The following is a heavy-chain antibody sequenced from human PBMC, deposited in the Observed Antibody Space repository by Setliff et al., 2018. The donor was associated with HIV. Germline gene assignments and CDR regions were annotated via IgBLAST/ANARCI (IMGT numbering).Heavy chain of an antibody. J-gene: IGHJ2*01. Sequence: PSETLSLTCTVSGYSISSSSYYWDWIRQPPGKGLEWIGSIYYSGSTYYNPSLKSRVTISVDTSKNQFSLKLSSVTAADTAVYYCARDFRIGWAVQDYWYFDLWGRGTLVTSPQ. D-gene: IGHD1-26*01. CDR2: IYYSGST. CDR3: ARDFRIGWAVQDYWYFDL. CDR1: GYSISSSSYY. V-gene: IGHV4-39*07.